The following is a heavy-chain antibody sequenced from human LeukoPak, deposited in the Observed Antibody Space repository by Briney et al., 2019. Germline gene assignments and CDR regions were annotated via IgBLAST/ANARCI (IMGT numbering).Heavy chain of an antibody. V-gene: IGHV4-34*01. CDR2: INHSGST. Sequence: PSETLSLTCTVSGCSISSYYWSWIRQPAGKGLEWIGEINHSGSTNYNPSLKSRATIPVDTSKNQLSLKLSSVTAADTAVYYCARGGLDPIGGITIFGVVTGEGCPDVWGKGTTVTVSS. CDR1: GCSISSYY. J-gene: IGHJ6*04. D-gene: IGHD3-3*01. CDR3: ARGGLDPIGGITIFGVVTGEGCPDV.